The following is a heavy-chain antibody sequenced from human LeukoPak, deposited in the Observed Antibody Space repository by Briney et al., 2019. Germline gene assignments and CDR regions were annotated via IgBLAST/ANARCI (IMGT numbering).Heavy chain of an antibody. J-gene: IGHJ4*02. CDR3: ARHPDY. Sequence: SETLSLTCAVSSYSISSGYYWAWIRQPPGKGLEWIGTIYHSGSTYYNPSLKSRVTMSVDTSKNQFSLRLSSVTAADTARYYCARHPDYWGQGTLVTVSS. V-gene: IGHV4-38-2*01. CDR1: SYSISSGYY. CDR2: IYHSGST.